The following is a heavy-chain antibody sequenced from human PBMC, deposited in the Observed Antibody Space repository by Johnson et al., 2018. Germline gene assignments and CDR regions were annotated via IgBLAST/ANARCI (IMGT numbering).Heavy chain of an antibody. Sequence: QVQLQESGGGVVQPGRSLRLSCAASGFTFSAYGMHWVRQAPGKGLEWVAVISYDVSNKYYADSVKGRFTISRDSSKNTLYLQMNSLRTQDTAVYYCAKYHEGNSGAFDIWGQGTMVTVSS. CDR1: GFTFSAYG. CDR2: ISYDVSNK. J-gene: IGHJ3*02. V-gene: IGHV3-30*18. CDR3: AKYHEGNSGAFDI. D-gene: IGHD4-23*01.